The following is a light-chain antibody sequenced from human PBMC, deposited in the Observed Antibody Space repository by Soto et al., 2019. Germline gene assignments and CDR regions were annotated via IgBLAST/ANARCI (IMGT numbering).Light chain of an antibody. CDR1: QGISSY. CDR2: AAS. V-gene: IGKV1-9*01. J-gene: IGKJ1*01. CDR3: QQYNSYLWT. Sequence: DIQLTQSPSFLSASVGDRVTITCRASQGISSYLAWYQQKPGKAPKLLIYAASTLQSGVPLRFSGSGSGTEFTLTISSLQPEDFATYYCQQYNSYLWTFGQGTKVEIK.